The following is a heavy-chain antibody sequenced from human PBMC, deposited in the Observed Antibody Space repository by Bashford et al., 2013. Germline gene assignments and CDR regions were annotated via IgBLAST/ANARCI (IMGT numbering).Heavy chain of an antibody. Sequence: GSLRLSCAASGFTFNDYTMHWVRQVPGKGPEWVSLISADGSHTYYGASVKGRFSISRDNRRNYLYLQMTSLRSEDAALYYCAKDIDLETSMVNAFDFWGLGDNGHRLL. D-gene: IGHD5-18*01. V-gene: IGHV3-43*01. J-gene: IGHJ3*01. CDR2: ISADGSHT. CDR3: AKDIDLETSMVNAFDF. CDR1: GFTFNDYT.